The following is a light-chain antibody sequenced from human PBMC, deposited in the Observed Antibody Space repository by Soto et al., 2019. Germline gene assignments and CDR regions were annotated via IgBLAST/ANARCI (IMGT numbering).Light chain of an antibody. CDR3: LQVNNYPRT. Sequence: DLLLTQSPSFLSASVGDRITITCRASHGISNYLAWYQQKPGKAPNLLIYAASTLQSGVPSRFSGSGSGTEFTLTISSLQPEDFATYYCLQVNNYPRTFGGGTKVEIK. V-gene: IGKV1-9*01. J-gene: IGKJ4*01. CDR2: AAS. CDR1: HGISNY.